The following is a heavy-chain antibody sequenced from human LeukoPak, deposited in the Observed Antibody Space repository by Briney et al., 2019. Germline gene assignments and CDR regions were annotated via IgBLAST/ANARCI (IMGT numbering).Heavy chain of an antibody. J-gene: IGHJ4*02. D-gene: IGHD1-26*01. Sequence: SETLSLTCAASGCTISSYSWSWIRQPAGKGLEWIGRIYTSGSTNYNPSLKCRVTMSVDTSKNQFSLKLSSVTAADTAVYYCARGSGSYRNFDYWGQGTLVTVSS. V-gene: IGHV4-4*07. CDR3: ARGSGSYRNFDY. CDR1: GCTISSYS. CDR2: IYTSGST.